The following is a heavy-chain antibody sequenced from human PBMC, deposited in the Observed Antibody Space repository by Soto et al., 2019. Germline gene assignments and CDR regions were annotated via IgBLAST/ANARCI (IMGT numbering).Heavy chain of an antibody. CDR2: ISYDGSNQ. CDR1: GFTFNLYG. J-gene: IGHJ4*02. V-gene: IGHV3-30*18. CDR3: AKDQASGQGSFDS. Sequence: PGGSLRLSSAASGFTFNLYGMHWVPQAPDKGLERVALISYDGSNQYYADSVKGRFTISRDNSKNTLFLQMNSLRADITAVYYCAKDQASGQGSFDSCGQGTLVTVSS.